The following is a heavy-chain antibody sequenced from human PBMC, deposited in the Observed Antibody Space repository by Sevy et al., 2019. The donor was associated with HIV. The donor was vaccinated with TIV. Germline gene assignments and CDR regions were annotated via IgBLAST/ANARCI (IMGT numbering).Heavy chain of an antibody. D-gene: IGHD3-22*01. V-gene: IGHV1-18*01. J-gene: IGHJ4*02. Sequence: ASVKVSCKASDYTFSTQGFNWVRQAPGQGLEWMGWISAYNGNTKYAQKCQGRVTMTTDISTSTAYMELRSLTSDDTAVYYCARDWARGYYYDAIGVKRDYYFDYWGQGTLVTVSS. CDR1: DYTFSTQG. CDR3: ARDWARGYYYDAIGVKRDYYFDY. CDR2: ISAYNGNT.